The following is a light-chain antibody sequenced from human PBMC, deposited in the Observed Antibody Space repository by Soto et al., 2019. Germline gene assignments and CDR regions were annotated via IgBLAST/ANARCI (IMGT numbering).Light chain of an antibody. CDR2: EAS. Sequence: DIQMTQSPSTLSASVGDRVTITCRASQSTSTWLAWYQQRPGKTPKLLISEASKLESGVPSRFSGSRSVTEFTLTISSLQPDDFATYYCQQYSTYPYAFGQGTKVEIK. CDR1: QSTSTW. V-gene: IGKV1-5*03. CDR3: QQYSTYPYA. J-gene: IGKJ1*01.